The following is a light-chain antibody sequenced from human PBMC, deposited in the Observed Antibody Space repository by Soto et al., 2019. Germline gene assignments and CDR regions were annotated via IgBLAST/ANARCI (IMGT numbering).Light chain of an antibody. Sequence: EIVLRQSPCTLSWSPGERASLSCRASQSVGGSSLAWYQQRPGQAPRLLIYGASTRATGIPARFSGSGSGTEFTLTISSLQSEDFAVYYCQQYNNWPWTFGQGTKVDIK. CDR2: GAS. CDR3: QQYNNWPWT. CDR1: QSVGGS. J-gene: IGKJ1*01. V-gene: IGKV3-15*01.